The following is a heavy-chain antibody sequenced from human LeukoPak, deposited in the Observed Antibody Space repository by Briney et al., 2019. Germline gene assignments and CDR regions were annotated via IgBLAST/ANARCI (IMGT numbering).Heavy chain of an antibody. CDR3: ARGYCSGGSCYKSWYFDL. D-gene: IGHD2-15*01. CDR2: ISSGSGSI. Sequence: PGGSLRLSCAASGFTFSTYSMNWVRQAPRKGLEWVSYISSGSGSIFYADSVKGRFTISRDNAKNSLYLQMNSLRDEDTAVYYCARGYCSGGSCYKSWYFDLWGRGTLVTVSS. CDR1: GFTFSTYS. J-gene: IGHJ2*01. V-gene: IGHV3-48*02.